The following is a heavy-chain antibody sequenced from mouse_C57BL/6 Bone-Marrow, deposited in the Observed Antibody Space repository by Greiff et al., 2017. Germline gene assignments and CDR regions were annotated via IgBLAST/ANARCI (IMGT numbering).Heavy chain of an antibody. V-gene: IGHV5-15*01. D-gene: IGHD2-3*01. CDR3: ARREDGYYWYFDV. CDR1: GFTFSDYG. Sequence: EVQLVESGGGLVQPGGSLKLSCAASGFTFSDYGMAWVRQAPRKGPEWVAFISNLAYSIYYADTVTGRFTISRENAKNTLYLEMSSLRSEDTAMYYCARREDGYYWYFDVWGTGTTVTVSS. CDR2: ISNLAYSI. J-gene: IGHJ1*03.